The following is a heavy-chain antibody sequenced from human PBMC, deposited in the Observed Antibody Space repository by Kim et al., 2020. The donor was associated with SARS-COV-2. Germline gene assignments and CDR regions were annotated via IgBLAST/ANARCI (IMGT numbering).Heavy chain of an antibody. CDR3: ARCRIAVGADY. CDR2: IYYSGST. Sequence: SETLSLTCTVSGGSISSSSYYWGWIRQPPGKGLEWIGSIYYSGSTYYNPSLKSRVTISVDTSKNQFSLKLSSVTAADTAVYYCARCRIAVGADYWGQGTLVTVSS. J-gene: IGHJ4*02. V-gene: IGHV4-39*07. D-gene: IGHD6-19*01. CDR1: GGSISSSSYY.